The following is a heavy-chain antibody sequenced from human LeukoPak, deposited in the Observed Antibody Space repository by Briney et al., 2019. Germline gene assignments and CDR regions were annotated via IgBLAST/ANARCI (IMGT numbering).Heavy chain of an antibody. Sequence: PSETLSLTCAISGGSVSSSNWWSWVRQPPGKGLEWIGEIYHSGSINYNPSLKSRVTISVDKSKNQFSLKLSSVTAADTAVYYCASDFLSGSYSYFQHWGQGTLVTVSS. D-gene: IGHD1-26*01. CDR2: IYHSGSI. V-gene: IGHV4-4*02. CDR1: GGSVSSSNW. J-gene: IGHJ1*01. CDR3: ASDFLSGSYSYFQH.